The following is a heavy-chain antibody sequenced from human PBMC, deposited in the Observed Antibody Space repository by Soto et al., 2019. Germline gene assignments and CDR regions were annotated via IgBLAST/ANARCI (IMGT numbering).Heavy chain of an antibody. CDR2: INRDGDT. CDR1: GFTVSTSY. CDR3: ARGRGYIIDV. Sequence: EAQLVETGGGLIQPGGSLRVSCAASGFTVSTSYMHWARQAPGKGLEWVSLINRDGDTFYADSVKGRFTISRDNSQNALYLQMNSLRAEDTAVYYCARGRGYIIDVWGQGTAVIVSS. D-gene: IGHD5-18*01. J-gene: IGHJ6*02. V-gene: IGHV3-53*02.